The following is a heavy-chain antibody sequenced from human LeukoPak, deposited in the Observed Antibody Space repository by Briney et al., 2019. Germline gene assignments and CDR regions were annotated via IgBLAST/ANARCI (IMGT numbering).Heavy chain of an antibody. Sequence: PGGSLSLSCAASGFTFNTFNMNWVRQAPGKGLEWVSSFTSGGDYIYYADSVKGRFTTSRDNAKNSLSLQLNSLRVEDTAVYYCARGHYDVLAASYKWTPDYWGQGTLVTVSS. V-gene: IGHV3-21*01. CDR1: GFTFNTFN. D-gene: IGHD3-9*01. J-gene: IGHJ4*02. CDR2: FTSGGDYI. CDR3: ARGHYDVLAASYKWTPDY.